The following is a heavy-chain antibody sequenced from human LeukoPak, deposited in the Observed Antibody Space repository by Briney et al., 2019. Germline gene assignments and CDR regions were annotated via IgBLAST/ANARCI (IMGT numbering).Heavy chain of an antibody. CDR3: ARDPAVAFFDY. CDR1: GFTLSTYS. Sequence: PGGSLRLSCAASGFTLSTYSMSWVRQAADKGLEWVAVIWYDGSKKYYADSVKGRFIISRDNSRNTLYLQMNSLRAEDTAVYFCARDPAVAFFDYWGQGTLVSVSS. J-gene: IGHJ4*02. V-gene: IGHV3-33*08. CDR2: IWYDGSKK. D-gene: IGHD6-19*01.